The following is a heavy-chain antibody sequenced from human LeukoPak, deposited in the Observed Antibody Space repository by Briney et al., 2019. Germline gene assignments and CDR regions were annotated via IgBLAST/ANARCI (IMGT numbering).Heavy chain of an antibody. Sequence: SLRLSCAASGFTFDDYAVHWVRQAPRKGLEWVSGISWNSGSIGYADSVKGRFTISRDNSKNTLYLQMNSLRAEDTAVYYCAKGEATYYYDSSGYYWGQGTLVTVSS. D-gene: IGHD3-22*01. CDR3: AKGEATYYYDSSGYY. V-gene: IGHV3-9*01. CDR1: GFTFDDYA. CDR2: ISWNSGSI. J-gene: IGHJ4*02.